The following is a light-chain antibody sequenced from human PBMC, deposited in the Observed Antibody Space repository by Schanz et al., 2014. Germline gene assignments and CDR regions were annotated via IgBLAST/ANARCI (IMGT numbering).Light chain of an antibody. CDR1: QSVLYSSNNKNY. V-gene: IGKV4-1*01. CDR3: QHYNNWPPRP. J-gene: IGKJ1*01. Sequence: DIVMTQSPDSLAVSLGERATIHCRSSQSVLYSSNNKNYLAWYQQKPGQPPKVLLYWASTRESGVPDRFSGSGSGTDFTLTISSLQAEDVAVYYCQHYNNWPPRPFGQGTKVEIK. CDR2: WAS.